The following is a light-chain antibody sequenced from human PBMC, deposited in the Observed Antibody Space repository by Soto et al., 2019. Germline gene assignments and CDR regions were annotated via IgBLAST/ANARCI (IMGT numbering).Light chain of an antibody. V-gene: IGKV1-5*01. J-gene: IGKJ1*01. CDR2: DAS. CDR1: RSVSSW. Sequence: DILLNKSPSTLSASVGDRVTITCRASRSVSSWLAWYQQKAGKAPKLLIYDASSLESGVPSRFSGSGSGTEFTLTISSLQPDDFATYYCQQYHRYSTFGQGTKVDI. CDR3: QQYHRYST.